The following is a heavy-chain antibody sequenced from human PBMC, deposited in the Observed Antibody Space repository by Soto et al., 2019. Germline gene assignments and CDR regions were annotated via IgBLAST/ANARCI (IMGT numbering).Heavy chain of an antibody. J-gene: IGHJ4*02. V-gene: IGHV3-74*01. Sequence: EMQLVESGGGLVQPGGSLRLSCAASGFSFSSYWIHWVRQAPGKGLVWVSRIKTDGSSTDYADSVKGRFTISRDNAKNTLYLQMNSLSAEDTAVYYCAKREGNTYGLFHWGQGTLVTVSS. CDR2: IKTDGSST. CDR1: GFSFSSYW. D-gene: IGHD5-18*01. CDR3: AKREGNTYGLFH.